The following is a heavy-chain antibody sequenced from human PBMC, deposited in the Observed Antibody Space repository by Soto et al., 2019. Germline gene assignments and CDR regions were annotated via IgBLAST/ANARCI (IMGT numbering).Heavy chain of an antibody. CDR3: ARGNPFNYAGFDV. D-gene: IGHD3-16*01. CDR1: GYTFSDFD. V-gene: IGHV1-8*01. J-gene: IGHJ6*02. Sequence: QAHLEQSGAELKRPGASVKVSCKTSGYTFSDFDIYWLRQASGQGPEWMGWMNAKSGDTFFPQRFQGKFSMTWDTSLSTASMEVGSLTSDDTAIYYCARGNPFNYAGFDVWGQGTTVAVSS. CDR2: MNAKSGDT.